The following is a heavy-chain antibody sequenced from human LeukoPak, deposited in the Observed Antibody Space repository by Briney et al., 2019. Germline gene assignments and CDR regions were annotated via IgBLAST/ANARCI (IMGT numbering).Heavy chain of an antibody. V-gene: IGHV4-59*01. CDR2: IYYSGST. J-gene: IGHJ4*02. CDR1: GGSIGSYY. Sequence: SETLSLTCTVSGGSIGSYYWSWIRQPPGKGLEWIGYIYYSGSTNYNPSLKSRVTISVDTSKNQFSLKLSSVTAADTAVYYCARVGATIDYWGQGTLVTVSS. D-gene: IGHD1-26*01. CDR3: ARVGATIDY.